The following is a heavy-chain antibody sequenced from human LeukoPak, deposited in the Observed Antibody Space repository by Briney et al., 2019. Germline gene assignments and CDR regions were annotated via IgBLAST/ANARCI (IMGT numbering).Heavy chain of an antibody. Sequence: SETLSLTCTVSGGSISSHYWSWIRQPPGKGLEWIGYIYYSGSSKYNPSLKSRVTISVDTSKNQFSLKLSSVTAADTAVYYCAGLYDSSGYTNWLDPWGQGTLVTVSS. CDR1: GGSISSHY. V-gene: IGHV4-59*11. CDR3: AGLYDSSGYTNWLDP. CDR2: IYYSGSS. J-gene: IGHJ5*02. D-gene: IGHD3-22*01.